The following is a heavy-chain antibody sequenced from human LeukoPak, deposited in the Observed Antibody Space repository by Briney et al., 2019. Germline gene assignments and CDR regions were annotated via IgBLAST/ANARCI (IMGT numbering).Heavy chain of an antibody. Sequence: ASVKGSCKASGYTFTSYDINWVRQATGQGLEWMGWMNPNGGNTGYAQKFQGRVTITRNTSISTAYMELSSLRSEDTAVYYWSVLRFLEWLKGRKFDPWGQGTLVTVSS. V-gene: IGHV1-8*03. CDR3: SVLRFLEWLKGRKFDP. J-gene: IGHJ5*02. CDR1: GYTFTSYD. D-gene: IGHD3-3*01. CDR2: MNPNGGNT.